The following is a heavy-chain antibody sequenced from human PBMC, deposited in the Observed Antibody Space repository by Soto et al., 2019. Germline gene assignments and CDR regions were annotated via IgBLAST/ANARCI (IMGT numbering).Heavy chain of an antibody. J-gene: IGHJ4*02. D-gene: IGHD3-22*01. CDR3: ARAVLDDSSGYYVDY. CDR1: GGSISSGGYS. V-gene: IGHV4-30-2*01. CDR2: IYHSGST. Sequence: SETLSLTCAVSGGSISSGGYSWGWIRQPPGKGLEWIGYIYHSGSTYYNPSLKSRVTISVDRSKNQFSLKLGSVTAADTAVYYCARAVLDDSSGYYVDYWGQGTLVTVSS.